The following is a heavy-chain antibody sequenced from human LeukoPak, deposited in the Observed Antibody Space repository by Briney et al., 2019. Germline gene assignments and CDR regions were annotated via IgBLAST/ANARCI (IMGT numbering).Heavy chain of an antibody. CDR2: ISGDGGNT. J-gene: IGHJ4*02. D-gene: IGHD1/OR15-1a*01. CDR1: GFTFSSYP. V-gene: IGHV3-64*01. Sequence: GGSLRLSCAASGFTFSSYPMHWVRQAPGKGLESISAISGDGGNTYYANSVKGRFTISRDNSENMLYLQMGSLAAEDMAVYCCAREGTPGSLDYWGQGTLVTVSS. CDR3: AREGTPGSLDY.